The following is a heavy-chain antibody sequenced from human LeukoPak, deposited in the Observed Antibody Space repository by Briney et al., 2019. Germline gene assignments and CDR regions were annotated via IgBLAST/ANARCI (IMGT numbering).Heavy chain of an antibody. V-gene: IGHV4-34*01. J-gene: IGHJ4*02. CDR2: VNHSGYT. D-gene: IGHD4-17*01. Sequence: SETLSLTCAVSGTSFSSYYWSWIRQPPGKGLEWIGEVNHSGYTNDNPPLKSRVTISVDTSKNQFSLRLRSVTAADTGVYFCARMTTGHDFWGQGALVTVSS. CDR3: ARMTTGHDF. CDR1: GTSFSSYY.